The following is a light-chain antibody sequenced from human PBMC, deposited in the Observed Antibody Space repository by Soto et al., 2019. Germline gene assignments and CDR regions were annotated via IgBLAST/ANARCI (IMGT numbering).Light chain of an antibody. CDR1: QSVSRN. J-gene: IGKJ1*01. CDR2: RAS. Sequence: EVVLTQSPATLYLSPGERATLSCRASQSVSRNLAWYQQKPGQAPRLLIYRASTRATGIPARFSGSVSGTDFSLSISSLQPEDFAVYYCQQRTDWHRTFGQGIKVEVK. CDR3: QQRTDWHRT. V-gene: IGKV3-11*01.